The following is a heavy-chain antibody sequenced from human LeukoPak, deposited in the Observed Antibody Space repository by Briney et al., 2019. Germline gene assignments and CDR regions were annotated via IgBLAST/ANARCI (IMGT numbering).Heavy chain of an antibody. Sequence: SETLSLTCTDSGGSISSYYWSWIRQPPGKGLEWIGYIYYSGSTNYNPSLKSRVTISVDTPKNQFSLKLSSVTAADTAVYYCAGNDWYFDLWGRGTLVTVSS. CDR1: GGSISSYY. V-gene: IGHV4-59*01. J-gene: IGHJ2*01. CDR2: IYYSGST. CDR3: AGNDWYFDL.